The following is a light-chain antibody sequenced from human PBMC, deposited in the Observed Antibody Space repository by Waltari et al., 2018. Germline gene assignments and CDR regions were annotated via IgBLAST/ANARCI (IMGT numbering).Light chain of an antibody. CDR1: QSISIN. V-gene: IGKV3-15*01. Sequence: EVVMTQSPATLSASPGERATLSCRASQSISINMVWYQQRPGQAPRLLIYEASMRATDIPARFSGSGSGTEFTLTISSVQSEDAAVYYCQQFNDWPRTFGQGTKVEIK. CDR3: QQFNDWPRT. J-gene: IGKJ1*01. CDR2: EAS.